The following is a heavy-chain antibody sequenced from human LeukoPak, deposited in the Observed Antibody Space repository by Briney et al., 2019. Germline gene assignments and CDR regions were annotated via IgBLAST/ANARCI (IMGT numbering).Heavy chain of an antibody. CDR3: ARRMGTGYDLGVDY. CDR2: IWPGDSDT. D-gene: IGHD5-12*01. Sequence: GESLKISCKASGYSFSNYWIAWVRQVPGKGLEWMGIIWPGDSDTKYSPSFQGQVTISADRSISTAYLQWSSLKASDSAVYYCARRMGTGYDLGVDYWGQGTLVTVSS. J-gene: IGHJ4*02. CDR1: GYSFSNYW. V-gene: IGHV5-51*01.